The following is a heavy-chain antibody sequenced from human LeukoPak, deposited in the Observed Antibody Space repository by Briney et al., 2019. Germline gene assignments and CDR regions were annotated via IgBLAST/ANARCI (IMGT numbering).Heavy chain of an antibody. CDR1: GFTFSGYW. CDR2: INSDGSST. J-gene: IGHJ4*02. D-gene: IGHD2/OR15-2a*01. V-gene: IGHV3-74*01. CDR3: ARDLSLFYNNIGGFDY. Sequence: GRSLRLSCAASGFTFSGYWMHWVRRAPGKGLVWVSRINSDGSSTTYADSVKGRFTISRDNSKNMLYLQMNNLRTEDTAVYYCARDLSLFYNNIGGFDYWGQGTLVTVSS.